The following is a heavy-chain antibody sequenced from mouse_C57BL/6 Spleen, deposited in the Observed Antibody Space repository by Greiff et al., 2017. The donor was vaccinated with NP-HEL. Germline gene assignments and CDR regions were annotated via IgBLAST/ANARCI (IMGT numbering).Heavy chain of an antibody. CDR2: INPSTGGT. J-gene: IGHJ2*01. Sequence: DVQLQESGPELVKPGASVKISCKASGYSFTGYYMNWVKQSPEKSLEWIGEINPSTGGTTYNQKFKAKATLTVDKSSSTAYMQLKSLTSEDSAVYYCARDRDYFDYWGQGTTLTVSS. CDR3: ARDRDYFDY. V-gene: IGHV1-42*01. CDR1: GYSFTGYY.